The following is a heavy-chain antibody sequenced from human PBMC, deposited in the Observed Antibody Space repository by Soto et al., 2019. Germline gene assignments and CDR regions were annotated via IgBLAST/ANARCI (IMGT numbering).Heavy chain of an antibody. Sequence: GGSLRLSCAASGFTFSSYGMHWVRQAPGKGLEWVAVIWYDGSNKYYADSVKGRFTISRDNSKNTLYLQMNSLRAEDTAVYYCARDPPYDFWSGYTGIYFDYWGQGTLVTVSS. CDR1: GFTFSSYG. J-gene: IGHJ4*02. CDR3: ARDPPYDFWSGYTGIYFDY. D-gene: IGHD3-3*01. CDR2: IWYDGSNK. V-gene: IGHV3-33*01.